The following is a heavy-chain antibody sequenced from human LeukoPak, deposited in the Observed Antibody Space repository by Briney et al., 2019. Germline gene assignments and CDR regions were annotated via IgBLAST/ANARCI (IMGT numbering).Heavy chain of an antibody. V-gene: IGHV3-23*01. CDR2: ISGSGGGT. CDR1: GFTFSRNA. J-gene: IGHJ6*03. D-gene: IGHD3-10*01. CDR3: AKVMKGSERLTMVRGVIIKTAGLYYMDV. Sequence: GGSLRLSCAASGFTFSRNAMSWVREAPGKGLEWGSSISGSGGGTNYADSVKGRFTISRDNSKNRVYMQMNSLRAEDTAVYYCAKVMKGSERLTMVRGVIIKTAGLYYMDVWGKGTTVTVSS.